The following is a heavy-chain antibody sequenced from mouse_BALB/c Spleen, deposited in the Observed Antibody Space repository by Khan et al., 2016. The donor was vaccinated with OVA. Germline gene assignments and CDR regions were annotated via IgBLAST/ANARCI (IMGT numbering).Heavy chain of an antibody. CDR1: GYSITSDYA. D-gene: IGHD2-3*01. J-gene: IGHJ4*01. Sequence: VQLKESGLGLVKPSQSLSLTCTVTGYSITSDYAWNWIRQFPGNKLEWMGYISYSGSTNYNPSLKSRISITRDTSKNQFFLQLNSVTTEDTATSYFARDGSRYNYGMDYWGQGTSVTGSS. CDR3: ARDGSRYNYGMDY. CDR2: ISYSGST. V-gene: IGHV3-2*02.